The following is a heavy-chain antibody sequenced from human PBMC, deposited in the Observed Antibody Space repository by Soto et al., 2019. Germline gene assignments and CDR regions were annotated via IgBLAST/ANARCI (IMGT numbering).Heavy chain of an antibody. D-gene: IGHD2-8*01. CDR1: GYTFTSYG. J-gene: IGHJ1*01. CDR3: ARGTGYCTNGVCPKYFQH. CDR2: ISAYNGNT. V-gene: IGHV1-18*01. Sequence: GASVKVSCKASGYTFTSYGISWVRQAPGQGLEWMGWISAYNGNTNYAQKLQGRVTMTTDTSTSTAYMELRSLRSDDTAVYYCARGTGYCTNGVCPKYFQHWGQGTLVTVSS.